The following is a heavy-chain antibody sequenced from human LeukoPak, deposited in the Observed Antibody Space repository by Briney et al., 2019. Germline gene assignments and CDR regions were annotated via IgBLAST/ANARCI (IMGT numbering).Heavy chain of an antibody. CDR2: INPSVAST. CDR3: ARVAAACFDYDKFDP. CDR1: GYTFTSYY. V-gene: IGHV1-46*01. J-gene: IGHJ5*02. Sequence: ASVKVSCKASGYTFTSYYMHWVRQAPGQGLEWMGLINPSVASTNYAQKLQGRVNMTRDTSTNTVYMELGSLRSEDTAVYYCARVAAACFDYDKFDPWGQGTLVTVSS. D-gene: IGHD6-13*01.